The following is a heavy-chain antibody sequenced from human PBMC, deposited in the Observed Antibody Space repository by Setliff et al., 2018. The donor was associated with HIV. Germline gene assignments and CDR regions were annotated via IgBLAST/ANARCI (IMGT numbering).Heavy chain of an antibody. V-gene: IGHV1-46*01. CDR2: INPTGGST. Sequence: GASVKVSCKPSGYSFTNHYMHWVRQAPGQGLEWMGVINPTGGSTRNTQKFQGXXXXTRDTSTGTVYMELSSLRSEATXVYYCASAGAWRRNAXDSWGQGT. CDR3: ASAGAWRRNAXDS. J-gene: IGHJ3*02. CDR1: GYSFTNHY.